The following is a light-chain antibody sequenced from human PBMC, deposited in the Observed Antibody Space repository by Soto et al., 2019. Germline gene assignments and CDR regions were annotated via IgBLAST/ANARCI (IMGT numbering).Light chain of an antibody. CDR3: PQYNNWPPPT. CDR2: GAS. V-gene: IGKV3-15*01. Sequence: EIVMTQSPATLSVSPGERATLSCRASQSVSSNLAWYQQKPGQAPRLLIYGASTRSTGIPARFSGSGSGTEFTLTISSLQSEDFAAYYCPQYNNWPPPTFGGGTNVEVK. CDR1: QSVSSN. J-gene: IGKJ4*01.